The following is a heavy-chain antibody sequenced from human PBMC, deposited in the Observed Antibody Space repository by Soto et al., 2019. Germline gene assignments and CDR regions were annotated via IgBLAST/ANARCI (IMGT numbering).Heavy chain of an antibody. CDR1: GGFVTSGSDY. CDR2: MSHSGGT. D-gene: IGHD1-1*01. Sequence: QVQLQQWGAGLLKPSETLSLTCAVSGGFVTSGSDYWSWIRQPPGKGLEWIGEMSHSGGTHFNRSLKSRVTISVDTSKNQFTLKMSSVTAADTALYYCARVERGTATTVVDAFDIWGPGTMVTVSS. CDR3: ARVERGTATTVVDAFDI. J-gene: IGHJ3*02. V-gene: IGHV4-34*01.